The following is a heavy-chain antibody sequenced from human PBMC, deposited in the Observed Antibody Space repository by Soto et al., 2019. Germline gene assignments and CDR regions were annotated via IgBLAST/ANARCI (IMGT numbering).Heavy chain of an antibody. J-gene: IGHJ4*02. CDR2: IRSSANSYAT. D-gene: IGHD2-15*01. CDR1: EFTFSGSA. V-gene: IGHV3-73*01. CDR3: TTRGYCSGGSCERLDY. Sequence: EVQLVESGGGLVQPGGSLKLSCAASEFTFSGSAIHWVRQASGKGLEWVGRIRSSANSYATSYAASVKGRFTISRDDSKXTAFLQMNSLKSEDTALYYCTTRGYCSGGSCERLDYWGQGTLVTVSS.